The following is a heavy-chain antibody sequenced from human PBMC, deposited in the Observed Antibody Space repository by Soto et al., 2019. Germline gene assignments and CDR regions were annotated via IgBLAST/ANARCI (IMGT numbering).Heavy chain of an antibody. CDR2: INSDGSST. V-gene: IGHV3-74*01. J-gene: IGHJ5*02. Sequence: GGSLRLSCAASGFTFSSYWMHWVRQAPGKGLVWVSRINSDGSSTSYADSVKGRFTISRDNAKNTLYLQMNSLRAEGTAVYYCARGPHYDILTGYYYNWFDPWGQGTLVTSPQ. CDR1: GFTFSSYW. CDR3: ARGPHYDILTGYYYNWFDP. D-gene: IGHD3-9*01.